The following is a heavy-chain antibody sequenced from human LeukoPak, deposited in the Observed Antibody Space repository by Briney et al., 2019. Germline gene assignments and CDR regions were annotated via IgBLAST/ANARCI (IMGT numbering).Heavy chain of an antibody. D-gene: IGHD6-6*01. CDR3: ARHTYARPFDF. CDR1: GGSISSYY. J-gene: IGHJ4*02. V-gene: IGHV4-4*07. CDR2: IYTSGST. Sequence: SETLSLTCTVSGGSISSYYWSWIRQPAGKGLEWIGRIYTSGSTNYNPSPKTRATVSMDTSKNQFSLKMTSVTAADTAVYYCARHTYARPFDFWGQGALVTVSS.